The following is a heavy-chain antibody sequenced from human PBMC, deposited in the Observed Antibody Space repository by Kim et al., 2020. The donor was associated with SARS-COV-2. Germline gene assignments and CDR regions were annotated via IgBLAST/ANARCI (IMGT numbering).Heavy chain of an antibody. CDR1: GGSISSSSYY. D-gene: IGHD5-12*01. J-gene: IGHJ4*02. CDR3: ARGRVGRWLQPIDY. V-gene: IGHV4-39*07. Sequence: SETLSLTCTVSGGSISSSSYYWGWIRQPPGKGLEWIGSIYYSGSTYYNPSLKSRVTISVDTSKNQFSLKLSSVTAADTAVYYCARGRVGRWLQPIDYWGQGTLVTVSS. CDR2: IYYSGST.